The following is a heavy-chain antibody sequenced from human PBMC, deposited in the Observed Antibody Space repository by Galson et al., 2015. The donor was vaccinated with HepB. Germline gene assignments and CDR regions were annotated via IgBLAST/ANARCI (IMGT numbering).Heavy chain of an antibody. CDR2: FYSGGST. J-gene: IGHJ4*02. CDR3: ATERSTSGSYYFDN. V-gene: IGHV3-66*02. D-gene: IGHD1-26*01. CDR1: GFTVRTNS. Sequence: SLRLSCAASGFTVRTNSMSWVRQAPGKGLEWVSVFYSGGSTYYADSVKGRFTISRVDSKNTLYLHMNSLRPEDTVVYYCATERSTSGSYYFDNWGQGTLVTVSS.